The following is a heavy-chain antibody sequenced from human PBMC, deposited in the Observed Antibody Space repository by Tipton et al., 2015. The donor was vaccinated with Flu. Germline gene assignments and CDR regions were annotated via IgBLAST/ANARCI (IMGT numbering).Heavy chain of an antibody. V-gene: IGHV1-2*04. D-gene: IGHD3-22*01. CDR1: GYTFTGYY. CDR2: IDPNSGGT. J-gene: IGHJ3*02. Sequence: QLVQSGAEVKKPGASVKVSCKASGYTFTGYYMHWVRQAPGQGLEWPGWIDPNSGGTNYAQKFQGWVTMTRDTSISTVYMEVNRLRSDDTAVYYCARGYYYDSSGYSDGFDMWGQGTMVTVSS. CDR3: ARGYYYDSSGYSDGFDM.